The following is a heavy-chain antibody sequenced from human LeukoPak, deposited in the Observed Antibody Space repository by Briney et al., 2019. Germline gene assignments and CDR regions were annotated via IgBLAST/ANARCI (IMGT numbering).Heavy chain of an antibody. V-gene: IGHV4-30-2*01. CDR1: GDSVRSPGYF. J-gene: IGHJ4*02. CDR2: IYQGGST. CDR3: ARGPGYVNGLIDY. Sequence: SETLSLTCTVSGDSVRSPGYFWSWIRQPPGKGLEWIGYIYQGGSTYYNPSLKSRVTISVDNSKNLFSLNLTSVTAADTAVYFCARGPGYVNGLIDYWGQGSLVTVSS. D-gene: IGHD6-19*01.